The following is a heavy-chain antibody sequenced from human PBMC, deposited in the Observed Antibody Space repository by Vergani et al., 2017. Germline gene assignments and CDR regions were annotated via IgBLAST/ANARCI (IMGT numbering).Heavy chain of an antibody. V-gene: IGHV1-2*02. Sequence: QMQLVQSGAEVKKPGASVKVSCKASGYTFTGYYMHWVRQAPGQGLEWMGWINPNSGGTNYAQKFQGRVTMTRDTSISTAYMELSRLRSDDTAVYYCARRQALLYDFWSGDRGMDVWGKGTTVTVSS. CDR2: INPNSGGT. CDR1: GYTFTGYY. CDR3: ARRQALLYDFWSGDRGMDV. J-gene: IGHJ6*04. D-gene: IGHD3-3*01.